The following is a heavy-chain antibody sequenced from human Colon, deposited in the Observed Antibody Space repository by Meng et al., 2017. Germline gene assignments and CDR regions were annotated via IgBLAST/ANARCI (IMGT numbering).Heavy chain of an antibody. CDR2: IWYDGSNK. CDR3: ARESVRQRAYYYDSSGYLVHWYFDL. CDR1: GFTFSSYG. J-gene: IGHJ2*01. V-gene: IGHV3-33*01. Sequence: GGSLRLSCAASGFTFSSYGMHWVRQAPGKGLEGVAVIWYDGSNKYYADSVKGRFTISRDNTKNTLYLQMNSLRAEDTAVYYCARESVRQRAYYYDSSGYLVHWYFDLWGRGTLVTVSS. D-gene: IGHD3-22*01.